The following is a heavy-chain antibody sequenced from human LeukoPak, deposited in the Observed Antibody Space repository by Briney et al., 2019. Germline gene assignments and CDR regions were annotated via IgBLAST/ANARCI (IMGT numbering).Heavy chain of an antibody. CDR2: ISYDGRSQ. D-gene: IGHD6-13*01. Sequence: GGSLRLSCAASGFTFSPFNMYWVRQAPGKGLEWVALISYDGRSQQYADSVKGRFTISGDKPKNMLYLQMNSLRAEDTALYYCAKDIAETAAAALDYWGQGTLVTVSS. CDR3: AKDIAETAAAALDY. CDR1: GFTFSPFN. J-gene: IGHJ4*02. V-gene: IGHV3-30*18.